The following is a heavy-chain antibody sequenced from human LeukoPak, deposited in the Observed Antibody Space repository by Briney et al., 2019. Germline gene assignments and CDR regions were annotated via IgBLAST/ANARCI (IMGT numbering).Heavy chain of an antibody. V-gene: IGHV3-23*01. D-gene: IGHD1-26*01. J-gene: IGHJ4*02. CDR3: AKDAGPSGEGATPAD. Sequence: PGGSLRLSCVASEFIFRNYTMTWVRQAPGKGLEWVSTIRHNGEATYFEDSVKGRFTISRDNTKNTLYLQMNSLRAEDTAIYFCAKDAGPSGEGATPADWGQGTLVTVSS. CDR2: IRHNGEAT. CDR1: EFIFRNYT.